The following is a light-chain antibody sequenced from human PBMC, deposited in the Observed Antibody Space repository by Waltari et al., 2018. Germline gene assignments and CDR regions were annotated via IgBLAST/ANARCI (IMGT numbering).Light chain of an antibody. CDR2: AAS. Sequence: DIQMTQSPSSLSASVGDTVTITCRASQTISKNLNWYQQKPGKAPELLIYAASSLHSGVPSRFSGSGSGTDFTLTISSLQPEDVATYYCQHQTFGQGTKVEVK. V-gene: IGKV1-39*01. CDR1: QTISKN. J-gene: IGKJ1*01. CDR3: QHQT.